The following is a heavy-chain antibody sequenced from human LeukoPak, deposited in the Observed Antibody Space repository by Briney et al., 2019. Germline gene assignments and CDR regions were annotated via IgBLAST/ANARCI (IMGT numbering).Heavy chain of an antibody. CDR1: GGSFNGYY. D-gene: IGHD3-3*01. CDR2: VNHSGST. J-gene: IGHJ6*02. Sequence: PSETLSLTCAVYGGSFNGYYWSWVRQPPGKGLEWIGEVNHSGSTNYNPSLKSRITISVDTSKNQFSLRLSSVTAADTAVYYCARLPFLDWSSTYSYYYGMDVWGQGTTVTVSS. CDR3: ARLPFLDWSSTYSYYYGMDV. V-gene: IGHV4-34*01.